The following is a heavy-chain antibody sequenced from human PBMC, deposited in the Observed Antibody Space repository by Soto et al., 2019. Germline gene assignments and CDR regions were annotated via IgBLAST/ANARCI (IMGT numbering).Heavy chain of an antibody. D-gene: IGHD3-16*01. Sequence: ASVKVSCKASGYTFTDYYMHWVRQAPGQGLEWMGWINPKSGGTNYAQNFRGRVTMTRDASISAIYVELSRLRSDDTAVYYCARDQMITVDRDLNWFDPWGQGTLVTVS. J-gene: IGHJ5*02. CDR1: GYTFTDYY. V-gene: IGHV1-2*02. CDR2: INPKSGGT. CDR3: ARDQMITVDRDLNWFDP.